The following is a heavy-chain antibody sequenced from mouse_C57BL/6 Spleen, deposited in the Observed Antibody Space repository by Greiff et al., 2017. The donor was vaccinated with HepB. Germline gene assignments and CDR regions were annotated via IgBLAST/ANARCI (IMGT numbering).Heavy chain of an antibody. CDR3: ARDGSRPAWFAY. V-gene: IGHV1-64*01. CDR1: GYTFTSYW. D-gene: IGHD1-1*01. J-gene: IGHJ3*01. CDR2: IHPNSGST. Sequence: VQLQQPGAELVKPGASVKLSCKASGYTFTSYWMHWVKQRPGQGLEWIGMIHPNSGSTNYNEKFKSKATLTVDKSSSTAYMQLSSLTSEDSAVYYCARDGSRPAWFAYWGQGTLVTVSA.